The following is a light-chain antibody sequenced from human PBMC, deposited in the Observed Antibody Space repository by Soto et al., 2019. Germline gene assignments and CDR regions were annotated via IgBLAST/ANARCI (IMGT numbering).Light chain of an antibody. CDR1: SRDIGVYTF. CDR2: DVS. V-gene: IGLV2-14*01. J-gene: IGLJ3*02. Sequence: QSALTQPASVSGSPGQSITISCAGTSRDIGVYTFVFWYQQHPGKAPKLVIHDVSNRPSGFSNRFSASKSGNTASLTISGLQAEDEADYYCSSYPTSNTWVFGGGTKLTVL. CDR3: SSYPTSNTWV.